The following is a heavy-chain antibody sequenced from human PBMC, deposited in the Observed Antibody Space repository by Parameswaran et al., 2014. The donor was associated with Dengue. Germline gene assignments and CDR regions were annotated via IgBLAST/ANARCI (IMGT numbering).Heavy chain of an antibody. D-gene: IGHD6-19*01. V-gene: IGHV4-59*01. CDR3: ARGGSSGWYDYYYGMDV. CDR2: IFYSGST. J-gene: IGHJ6*02. Sequence: VRQMPGKGLEWIGYIFYSGSTNYNPSLKSRVTISVDTSKNQFSLKLSSVTAADTAVYYCARGGSSGWYDYYYGMDVWGQGTTVTVSS.